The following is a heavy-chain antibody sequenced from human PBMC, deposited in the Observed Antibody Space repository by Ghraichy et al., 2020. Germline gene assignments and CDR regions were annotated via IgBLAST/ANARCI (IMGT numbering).Heavy chain of an antibody. V-gene: IGHV3-23*01. CDR1: GFTFSSYA. CDR2: ISGSGGST. CDR3: AKDHYYDSSGYYYSGIGY. D-gene: IGHD3-22*01. Sequence: GGSLRLSCAASGFTFSSYAMSWVRQAPGKGLEWVSAISGSGGSTYYADSVKGRFTISRDNFKNTLYLQMNSLRAEDTAVYYCAKDHYYDSSGYYYSGIGYWGQGTLVTVSS. J-gene: IGHJ4*02.